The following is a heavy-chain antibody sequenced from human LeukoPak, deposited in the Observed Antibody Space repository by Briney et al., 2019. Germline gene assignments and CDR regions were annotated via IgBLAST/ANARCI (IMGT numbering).Heavy chain of an antibody. CDR3: ARALYDGSGYYSHFDY. CDR1: GFTFSSYT. CDR2: ISRSSIYT. D-gene: IGHD3-22*01. J-gene: IGHJ4*02. Sequence: PGGSLRLSCAASGFTFSSYTMNWVRQAPGKGLEWVSSISRSSIYTYYADSMKGRFTISRDNAKKSLYLQMNSLRAEDTAVYYCARALYDGSGYYSHFDYWGQGTLVTVSS. V-gene: IGHV3-21*01.